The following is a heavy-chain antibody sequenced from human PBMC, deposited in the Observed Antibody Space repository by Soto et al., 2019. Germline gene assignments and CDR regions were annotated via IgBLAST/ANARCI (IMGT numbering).Heavy chain of an antibody. CDR3: ARDRHGDTYTAMVRGNYYYYYGMDV. J-gene: IGHJ6*02. Sequence: SETPSLTCTVSGGSISSYYWSWIRQPPGKGLEWIGYIYYSGSTNYNPSLKSRVTISVDTSKNQFSLKLSSVTAADTAVYYCARDRHGDTYTAMVRGNYYYYYGMDVWGQGTTVTVSS. V-gene: IGHV4-59*01. CDR2: IYYSGST. D-gene: IGHD5-18*01. CDR1: GGSISSYY.